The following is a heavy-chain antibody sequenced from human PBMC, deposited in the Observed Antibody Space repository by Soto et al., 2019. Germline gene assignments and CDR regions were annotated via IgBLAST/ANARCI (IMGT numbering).Heavy chain of an antibody. CDR1: GGSIRSTNYY. V-gene: IGHV4-31*06. D-gene: IGHD6-13*01. J-gene: IGHJ5*02. Sequence: QVQLQESGPGLVKPSQTLSLTCTVSGGSIRSTNYYWSWIRRHPGKGLEWIGYIYYNGNTYYNPSLKSRVTTDVDTSKNQFSLQLSAVTAADTAVYYWAGGHSSRWYWFDPWRQGTLVTVSS. CDR2: IYYNGNT. CDR3: AGGHSSRWYWFDP.